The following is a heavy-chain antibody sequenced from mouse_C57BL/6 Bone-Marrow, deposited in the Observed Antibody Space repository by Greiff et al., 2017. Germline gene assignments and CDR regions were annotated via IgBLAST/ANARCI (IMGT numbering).Heavy chain of an antibody. V-gene: IGHV1-64*01. Sequence: QVQLQQPGAELVKPGASVKLSCKASGYTFTSYWMHWVKQRPGQGLEWIGMIHPNSGSTNYNEKFKRKATLTVDKSSSTAYMQLSSLTSEDSAVYYCARAGWWFAYWGQGTLVTVSA. CDR2: IHPNSGST. CDR1: GYTFTSYW. CDR3: ARAGWWFAY. D-gene: IGHD3-1*01. J-gene: IGHJ3*01.